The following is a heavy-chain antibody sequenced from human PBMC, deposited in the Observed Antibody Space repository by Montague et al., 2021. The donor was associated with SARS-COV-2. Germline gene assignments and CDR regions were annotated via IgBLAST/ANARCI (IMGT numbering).Heavy chain of an antibody. J-gene: IGHJ6*02. CDR3: ARDPWRITIFGVVTRYGMDV. CDR1: GGSVSSGSYY. Sequence: SETLSLTCIVSGGSVSSGSYYWSWIRQPPGKGLEWIGYIYYSGSTNYXPSLKSRVTISVDTSKNQFSLKLSSVTAADTAVYYCARDPWRITIFGVVTRYGMDVWGQGTTATVSS. D-gene: IGHD3-3*01. CDR2: IYYSGST. V-gene: IGHV4-61*01.